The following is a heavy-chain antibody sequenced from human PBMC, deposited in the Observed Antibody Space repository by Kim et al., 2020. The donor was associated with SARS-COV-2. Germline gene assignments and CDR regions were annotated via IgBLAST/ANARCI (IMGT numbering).Heavy chain of an antibody. CDR3: AREVPITMVRGVMVDAFDI. D-gene: IGHD3-10*01. Sequence: SRVTISVDTSKNQFSLKLSSVTAADTAVYYCAREVPITMVRGVMVDAFDIWGQGTMVTVSS. V-gene: IGHV4-59*01. J-gene: IGHJ3*02.